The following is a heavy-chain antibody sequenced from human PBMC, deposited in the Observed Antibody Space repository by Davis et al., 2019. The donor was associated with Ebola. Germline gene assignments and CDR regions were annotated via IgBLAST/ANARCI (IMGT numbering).Heavy chain of an antibody. CDR3: ARGDGDCTGDTCPLEI. D-gene: IGHD2-8*02. J-gene: IGHJ4*02. CDR1: GFTFRNYA. CDR2: LSYDGKIE. V-gene: IGHV3-30*04. Sequence: PGGSLRLSCAASGFTFRNYAMHWVRLAPGRGLEWLALLSYDGKIEDYTDSVKGRFSISRDSSDKTLFLQMSSLRIDDTAVYFCARGDGDCTGDTCPLEIWGQGSLVTVSS.